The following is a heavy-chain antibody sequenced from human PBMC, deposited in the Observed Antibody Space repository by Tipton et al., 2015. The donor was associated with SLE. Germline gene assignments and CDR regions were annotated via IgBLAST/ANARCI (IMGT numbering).Heavy chain of an antibody. Sequence: TLSLTCTVSCGSISGYYWCWVRQPAGKGLEWIGRIFSSGGTSYNPSIKSRVTLSLDTSKNQFSLGVTSVTAADTAVYYCARGGGSYYDYWGQGTLVTVSS. J-gene: IGHJ4*02. CDR1: CGSISGYY. V-gene: IGHV4-4*07. CDR3: ARGGGSYYDY. CDR2: IFSSGGT. D-gene: IGHD1-26*01.